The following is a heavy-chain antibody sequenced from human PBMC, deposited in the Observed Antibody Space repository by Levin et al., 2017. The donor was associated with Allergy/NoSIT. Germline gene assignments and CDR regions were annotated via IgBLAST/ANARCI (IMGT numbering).Heavy chain of an antibody. Sequence: LSLTCAASGFTFTNYAMSWVRPAPGKGLEWVSAISGRGDSVYYADSVKGRFTISSDSSKSILYLQMDSLRGDDTAVYYCAKGVDYSKAFAVRYFDNWGQGTLVTVSS. J-gene: IGHJ4*02. V-gene: IGHV3-23*01. CDR1: GFTFTNYA. CDR2: ISGRGDSV. D-gene: IGHD4-11*01. CDR3: AKGVDYSKAFAVRYFDN.